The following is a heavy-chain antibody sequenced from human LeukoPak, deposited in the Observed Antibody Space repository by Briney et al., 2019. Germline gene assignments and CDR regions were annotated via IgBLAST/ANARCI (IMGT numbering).Heavy chain of an antibody. Sequence: PGGSLRLSCVASGFTFSRNGMHWVRQAPGKGLEWVAFLRYDGNNKYYADSVKGRFTISRDNSKNTLYLQMNSLRAEDTAVYYCAKGSDYYDSSGYSHWGQGTLVTVSS. V-gene: IGHV3-30*02. D-gene: IGHD3-22*01. CDR3: AKGSDYYDSSGYSH. CDR2: LRYDGNNK. J-gene: IGHJ4*02. CDR1: GFTFSRNG.